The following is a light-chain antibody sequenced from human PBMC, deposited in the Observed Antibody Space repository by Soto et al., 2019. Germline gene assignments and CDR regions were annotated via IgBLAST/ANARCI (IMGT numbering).Light chain of an antibody. J-gene: IGLJ2*01. Sequence: QSALTQPASVSGSPGQSITISCTGTSSDVGGYNYVSWYQQHPGKAPKLMIYDVSNRPSGVSDHFSGSKSGNTASLTISGLQAEDEADYYCSSYTSSNSRFVFGAGTKLTVL. CDR2: DVS. CDR1: SSDVGGYNY. V-gene: IGLV2-14*03. CDR3: SSYTSSNSRFV.